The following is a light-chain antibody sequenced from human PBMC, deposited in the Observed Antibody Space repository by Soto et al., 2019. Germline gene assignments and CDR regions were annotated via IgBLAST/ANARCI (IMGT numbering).Light chain of an antibody. CDR3: SSYRSSSTYV. CDR2: EVS. Sequence: QSALTQPASVSGSPGQSITISCTGTSSDVGGYNYVSWYQLHPGKAPKLMVYEVSNRPSGVSNRFSGSKSGNTASLTISGLQAEDEADYYCSSYRSSSTYVFGTGTKVTVL. CDR1: SSDVGGYNY. V-gene: IGLV2-14*01. J-gene: IGLJ1*01.